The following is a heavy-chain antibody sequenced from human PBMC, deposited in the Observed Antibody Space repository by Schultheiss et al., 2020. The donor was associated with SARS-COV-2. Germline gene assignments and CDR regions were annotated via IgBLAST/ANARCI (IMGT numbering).Heavy chain of an antibody. V-gene: IGHV1-2*06. D-gene: IGHD2-2*01. Sequence: ASVKVSCKASGYTFTGYYMHWVRQAPGQGLEWMGRINPNSGGTNYAQKFQGRVTMTRDTSISTAYMELSRLRSDDTAVYYCARRGYCSSTSCYPSYYYGMDVWGQGTTVTVSS. J-gene: IGHJ6*02. CDR1: GYTFTGYY. CDR3: ARRGYCSSTSCYPSYYYGMDV. CDR2: INPNSGGT.